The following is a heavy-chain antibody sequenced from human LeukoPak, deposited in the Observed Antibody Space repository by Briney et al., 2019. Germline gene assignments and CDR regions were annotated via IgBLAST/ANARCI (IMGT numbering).Heavy chain of an antibody. V-gene: IGHV4-31*03. CDR2: IYYSGST. Sequence: SETLSLTCTVSGGSISSGGYYWSWIRQHPGKGLEWIGYIYYSGSTYYNPSLKSRVTISVDTSKNQFSLKLSSVTAADTAVYYCARVTDSSGYRLDYWGQGTLVSVSS. D-gene: IGHD3-22*01. CDR3: ARVTDSSGYRLDY. J-gene: IGHJ4*02. CDR1: GGSISSGGYY.